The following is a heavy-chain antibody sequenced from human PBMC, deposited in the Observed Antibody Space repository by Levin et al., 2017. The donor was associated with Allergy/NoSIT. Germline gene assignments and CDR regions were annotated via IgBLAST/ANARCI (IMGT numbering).Heavy chain of an antibody. CDR1: GFNFKAYG. J-gene: IGHJ5*02. Sequence: GGSLRLSCAASGFNFKAYGMYWVRQAPGRGLEWVTFIWYDGSHKFYSDSVKGRFTVSRDNLNSTLYLDMNNLRAEDTAVYYCVRSGRSQFDDTSGAVRFDPWGQGALVTVSS. D-gene: IGHD1-26*01. CDR3: VRSGRSQFDDTSGAVRFDP. V-gene: IGHV3-33*07. CDR2: IWYDGSHK.